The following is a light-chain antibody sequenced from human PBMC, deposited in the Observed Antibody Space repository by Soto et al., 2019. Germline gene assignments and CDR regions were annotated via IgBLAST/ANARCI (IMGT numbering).Light chain of an antibody. CDR2: DAS. J-gene: IGKJ1*01. Sequence: EIVLTQSPGTLSLSPGERATLSCRASQSVRSSLAWYQQKPGLAPTLLISDASIRASGVPDRFTAGGSGTDFTLTIRRLEPEDFALYYCQQYGGSPTSFGRGTKVDI. CDR1: QSVRSS. V-gene: IGKV3-20*01. CDR3: QQYGGSPTS.